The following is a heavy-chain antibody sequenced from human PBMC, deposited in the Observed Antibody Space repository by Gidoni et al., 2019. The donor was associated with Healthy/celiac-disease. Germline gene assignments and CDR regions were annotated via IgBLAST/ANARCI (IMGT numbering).Heavy chain of an antibody. CDR1: GGSFSGYY. Sequence: QVPLQQLGAGLLTPSETLSLPCAVYGGSFSGYYWSWIRQPPGKGLEWIGEINHSGSTNYNPSLKSRVTISVDTSKNQFSLKLSSVTAADTAVYYCARARKRGAASFDYWGQGTLVTVSS. D-gene: IGHD5-12*01. V-gene: IGHV4-34*01. J-gene: IGHJ4*02. CDR2: INHSGST. CDR3: ARARKRGAASFDY.